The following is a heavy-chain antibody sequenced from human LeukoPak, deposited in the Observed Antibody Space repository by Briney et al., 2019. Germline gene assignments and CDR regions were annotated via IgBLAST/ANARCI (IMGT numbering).Heavy chain of an antibody. CDR1: GFTVSSNY. CDR2: INSGGST. J-gene: IGHJ4*02. D-gene: IGHD3-10*01. V-gene: IGHV3-53*01. Sequence: GGSLRLSCAASGFTVSSNYMSWVRQAPGKGLEWVSVINSGGSTYYADSVKGRFTISRDNSKNTLYLQMNSLRAEDTAVYYCARVVRYYGSGSYYNDYWGQGTLVTVSS. CDR3: ARVVRYYGSGSYYNDY.